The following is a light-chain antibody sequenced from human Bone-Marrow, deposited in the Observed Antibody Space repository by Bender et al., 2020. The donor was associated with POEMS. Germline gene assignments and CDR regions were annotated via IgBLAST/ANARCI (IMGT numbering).Light chain of an antibody. CDR1: DLGDKY. Sequence: SYEVTQPPSVSVSPGQTASITCSGDDLGDKYVAWYQQKPGQSPVLVIYQDTKRPSGIPERFSGSNSGNTATLTISGTQAMDEADYYCQAYDTYSVLFGGGTKLTVL. CDR2: QDT. CDR3: QAYDTYSVL. V-gene: IGLV3-1*01. J-gene: IGLJ2*01.